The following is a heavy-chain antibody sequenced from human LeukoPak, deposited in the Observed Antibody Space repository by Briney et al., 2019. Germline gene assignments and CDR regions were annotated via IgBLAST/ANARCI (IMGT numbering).Heavy chain of an antibody. CDR3: ARDGLGCTNGVCYLDY. J-gene: IGHJ4*02. Sequence: PGRSLRLSCAASGFTFSSYAMHWVRQAPGKGLEWVAVISYDGSNECYADSVKGRFTISRDNSKNTLYLQMNSLRAEDTAVYYCARDGLGCTNGVCYLDYWGQGTLVTVSS. CDR1: GFTFSSYA. CDR2: ISYDGSNE. V-gene: IGHV3-30-3*01. D-gene: IGHD2-8*01.